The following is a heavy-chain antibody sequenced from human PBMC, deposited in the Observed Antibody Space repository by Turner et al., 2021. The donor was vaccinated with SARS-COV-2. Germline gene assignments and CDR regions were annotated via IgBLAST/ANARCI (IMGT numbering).Heavy chain of an antibody. V-gene: IGHV1-69*06. CDR2: IIPIFDTT. Sequence: QVQLEQSGAEVKKPGSSVKVFCKASGATSSSYAISWVRQAPGQGLAWMGGIIPIFDTTNYARKFQGRVTITADKSTSTAYMELSGLRSEDTAVYYCARDRDYDSSGYWEQSWGQGTLVTVSS. CDR1: GATSSSYA. CDR3: ARDRDYDSSGYWEQS. J-gene: IGHJ4*02. D-gene: IGHD3-22*01.